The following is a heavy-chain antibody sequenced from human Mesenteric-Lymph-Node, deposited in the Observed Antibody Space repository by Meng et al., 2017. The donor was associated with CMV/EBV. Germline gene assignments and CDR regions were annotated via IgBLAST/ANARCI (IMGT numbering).Heavy chain of an antibody. J-gene: IGHJ6*02. CDR3: ARIYCSSTSCYRHYYYGMDV. Sequence: LRLSCTVSGGSISSGDYYWSWIRQPPGKGLEWIGYIYYSGSTYYNPSLKSRVTISVDTSKNQFSLKLSSVTAADTAVYYCARIYCSSTSCYRHYYYGMDVWGQGTTVTVSS. D-gene: IGHD2-2*01. CDR1: GGSISSGDYY. V-gene: IGHV4-30-4*08. CDR2: IYYSGST.